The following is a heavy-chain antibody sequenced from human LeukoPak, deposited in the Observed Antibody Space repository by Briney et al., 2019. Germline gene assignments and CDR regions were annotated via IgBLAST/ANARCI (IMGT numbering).Heavy chain of an antibody. CDR1: GFTLSSYW. J-gene: IGHJ4*02. D-gene: IGHD3/OR15-3a*01. CDR3: ARGFGRP. Sequence: GGSLRLSCAASGFTLSSYWMSWVRQAPGKGLEWVANIKQDGSEKYYVDSVKGRFTISGDNAKNSLYLQMNSLRAEDTAVYYCARGFGRPWGQGTLVTVSS. V-gene: IGHV3-7*01. CDR2: IKQDGSEK.